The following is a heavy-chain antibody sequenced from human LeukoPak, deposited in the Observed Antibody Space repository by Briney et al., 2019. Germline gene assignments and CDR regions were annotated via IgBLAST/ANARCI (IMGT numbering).Heavy chain of an antibody. CDR2: ISTSGESA. Sequence: GGSLRLSCPVSGFTFSSYAMSWVRQAPGRGLEWVSVISTSGESAYYADSVKGRFTISRDNSKNTLYLQMNSLRAEDTAVYYCAKDYYYDSSGYGYWGQGTLVTVSS. CDR3: AKDYYYDSSGYGY. CDR1: GFTFSSYA. D-gene: IGHD3-22*01. J-gene: IGHJ4*02. V-gene: IGHV3-23*01.